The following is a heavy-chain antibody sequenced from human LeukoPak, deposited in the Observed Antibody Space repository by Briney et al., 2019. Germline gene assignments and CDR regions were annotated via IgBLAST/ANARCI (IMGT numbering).Heavy chain of an antibody. CDR3: ARGIENWFDP. Sequence: VASVKVSCKASGYIFTSYYMLWVRQAPGQGLEWMGIINPSGGSTRYAQKFQGRVTMTRDTSTSTVYMELSSLRSEDTAVYYCARGIENWFDPWGQGTLVTVSS. V-gene: IGHV1-46*01. D-gene: IGHD2-15*01. J-gene: IGHJ5*02. CDR1: GYIFTSYY. CDR2: INPSGGST.